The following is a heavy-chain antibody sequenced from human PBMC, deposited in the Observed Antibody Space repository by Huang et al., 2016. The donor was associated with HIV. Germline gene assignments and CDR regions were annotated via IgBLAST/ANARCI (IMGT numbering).Heavy chain of an antibody. CDR2: IGGGGSPI. Sequence: QVQLVESGGGLVKTGGSLRLSCEASGFTFSYYYMSWIRQARGKGLEWVSSIGGGGSPIHYADSVKGRFTISRDNAENSLYVQISSLRVEDTAVYYCARESYDFWNGYFSEFYYYYYMDVWGKGTTVTVAS. CDR3: ARESYDFWNGYFSEFYYYYYMDV. J-gene: IGHJ6*03. D-gene: IGHD3-3*01. CDR1: GFTFSYYY. V-gene: IGHV3-11*04.